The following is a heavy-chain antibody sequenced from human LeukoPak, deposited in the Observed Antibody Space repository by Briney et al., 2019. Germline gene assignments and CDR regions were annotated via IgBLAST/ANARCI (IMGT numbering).Heavy chain of an antibody. J-gene: IGHJ4*02. CDR3: AKDGSGYDYSHFDY. D-gene: IGHD5-12*01. CDR2: ISGSGGST. V-gene: IGHV3-23*01. Sequence: GGSLRLSCAASGFTLSSYAMSWVRQAPGKGLEWVSAISGSGGSTYYADSVKGRFTISRDNSKNTLYLQMNSLRAEDTAVYYCAKDGSGYDYSHFDYWGQGTLVTVSS. CDR1: GFTLSSYA.